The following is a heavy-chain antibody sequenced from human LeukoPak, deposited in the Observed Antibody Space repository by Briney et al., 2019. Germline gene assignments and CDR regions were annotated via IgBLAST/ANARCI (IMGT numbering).Heavy chain of an antibody. CDR1: GFTFDDYG. V-gene: IGHV3-20*04. CDR3: AREALTTVTDLHYYYYYYYMDV. J-gene: IGHJ6*03. CDR2: INWNGGST. Sequence: GGSLRLSCAASGFTFDDYGMSWVRQAPGKGLEWVSGINWNGGSTGYADSVKGRFTISRDNAKNSLYLQMNSLRAEDTALYYCAREALTTVTDLHYYYYYYYMDVWGKGTTVTVSS. D-gene: IGHD4-11*01.